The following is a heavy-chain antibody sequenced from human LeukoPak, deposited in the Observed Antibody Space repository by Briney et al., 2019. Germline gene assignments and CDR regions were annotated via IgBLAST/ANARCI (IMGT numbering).Heavy chain of an antibody. J-gene: IGHJ6*03. V-gene: IGHV4-4*02. CDR1: GGSISSSNW. Sequence: SETLSLTCAVSGGSISSSNWWSWVRQPPGQGLEWIGRIFHSGTTDYKTSLKGRVTISVDKSKNQFSLTLTSVTAADTAVYYCARLTPTTLSLYYYYMDVWGKGTTVTVSS. CDR2: IFHSGTT. D-gene: IGHD2/OR15-2a*01. CDR3: ARLTPTTLSLYYYYMDV.